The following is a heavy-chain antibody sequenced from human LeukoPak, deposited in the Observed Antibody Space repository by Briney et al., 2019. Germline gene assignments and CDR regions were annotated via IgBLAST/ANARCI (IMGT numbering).Heavy chain of an antibody. CDR2: INSDGSST. D-gene: IGHD3-9*01. CDR1: GFTFSSYW. Sequence: GGSLRLSCAASGFTFSSYWMHWVRQAPGKGLVWVSHINSDGSSTTYADSVKGRFTISRDNAKNTLYLQRNSLRAEDTAVYYCARAGRGLRYFDWLAYDYWGQGTLVTVSS. CDR3: ARAGRGLRYFDWLAYDY. V-gene: IGHV3-74*01. J-gene: IGHJ4*02.